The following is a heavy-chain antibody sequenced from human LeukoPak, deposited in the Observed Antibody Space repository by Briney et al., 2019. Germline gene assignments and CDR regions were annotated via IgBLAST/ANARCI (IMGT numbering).Heavy chain of an antibody. J-gene: IGHJ4*02. CDR2: ISGDGGST. V-gene: IGHV3-43*02. CDR3: AKDFRSGSYFDY. CDR1: GFTFDDYA. D-gene: IGHD3-3*01. Sequence: GGSLRLSCAASGFTFDDYAMHWVRQAPGKGLEWVSLISGDGGSTYYADSVKGRFTISRYNSKNSLYLQMNSLRTEDTALYYCAKDFRSGSYFDYWGQGTLVTVSS.